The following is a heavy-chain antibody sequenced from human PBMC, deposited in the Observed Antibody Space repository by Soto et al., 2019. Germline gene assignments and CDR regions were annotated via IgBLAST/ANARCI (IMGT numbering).Heavy chain of an antibody. J-gene: IGHJ5*02. CDR2: IYYSGST. D-gene: IGHD2-21*01. Sequence: TSETLSLTCTVSGGSISSGGYYWSWIRQHPGKGLEWIGYIYYSGSTYYNPSLKSRVTISVDTSKNQFSLKLSSVTAADTAVYYCARVEIAMGNNWFDPWGQGTLVTVSS. V-gene: IGHV4-31*03. CDR3: ARVEIAMGNNWFDP. CDR1: GGSISSGGYY.